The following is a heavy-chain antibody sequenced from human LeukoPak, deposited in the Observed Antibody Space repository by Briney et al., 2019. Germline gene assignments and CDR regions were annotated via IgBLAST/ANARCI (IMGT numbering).Heavy chain of an antibody. CDR1: GGFISTYY. CDR3: AGNSTKHTFDI. J-gene: IGHJ3*02. D-gene: IGHD5/OR15-5a*01. V-gene: IGHV4-59*08. CDR2: VYYSGST. Sequence: PSETLSLTCTVSGGFISTYYWSWIRQSPGKGLEWIGSVYYSGSTNYSPSLKSRVRISVDTSKNQFSLELSSVTAADTAVYYCAGNSTKHTFDIRGQGTMVTVSS.